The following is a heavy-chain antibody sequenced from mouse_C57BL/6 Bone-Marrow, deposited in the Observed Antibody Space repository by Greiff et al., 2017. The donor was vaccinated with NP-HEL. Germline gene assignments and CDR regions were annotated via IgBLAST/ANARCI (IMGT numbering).Heavy chain of an antibody. Sequence: VKVVESGAELVKPGASVTMSCKASGYTFTTYPIEWVKQNHGQSLEWIGNFHPYNDDTEYNEKFKNKATLPVEKSSSTVYLELSRLTSDVSSVDSGASGGTSWYYFDYWGRGTTLTVTS. CDR2: FHPYNDDT. V-gene: IGHV1-47*01. CDR1: GYTFTTYP. J-gene: IGHJ2*01. CDR3: ASGGTSWYYFDY. D-gene: IGHD2-14*01.